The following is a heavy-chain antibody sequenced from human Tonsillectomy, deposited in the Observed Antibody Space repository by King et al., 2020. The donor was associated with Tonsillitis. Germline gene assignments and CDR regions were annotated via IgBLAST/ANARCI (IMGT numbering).Heavy chain of an antibody. CDR2: INHSGSS. CDR3: ARGNRWNYYYGMDV. Sequence: VQLQQWGAGLLKPSETLSLTCVVAGGSFSGYYWTWIRQSPGKGLEWIGEINHSGSSTYNPSLKSRVTILVDTSKNQFSVKLSSVTAADTGVYYCARGNRWNYYYGMDVWGQGTTVTVSS. V-gene: IGHV4-34*01. CDR1: GGSFSGYY. J-gene: IGHJ6*02. D-gene: IGHD2-15*01.